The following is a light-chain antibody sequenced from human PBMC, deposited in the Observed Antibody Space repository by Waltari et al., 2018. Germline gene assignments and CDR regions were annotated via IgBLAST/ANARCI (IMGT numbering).Light chain of an antibody. Sequence: EIVLTQSPATLSLSPGERATLSCRASQSVSNLLGWYQQKPGQAPRLLIYDASNRATGIPARFSCRGAGTDFTLTISSLEPEDFAIYYCQHRRNWPWTFGQGTRVEIK. CDR3: QHRRNWPWT. CDR1: QSVSNL. J-gene: IGKJ1*01. CDR2: DAS. V-gene: IGKV3-11*01.